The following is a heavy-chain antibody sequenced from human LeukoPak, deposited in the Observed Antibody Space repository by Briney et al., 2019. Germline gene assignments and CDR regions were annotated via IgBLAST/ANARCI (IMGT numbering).Heavy chain of an antibody. V-gene: IGHV3-66*01. J-gene: IGHJ6*02. D-gene: IGHD4-11*01. CDR1: GFTVSSSF. CDR2: IYTGGTT. CDR3: SRDPAMTSGYGMDV. Sequence: GGSLRLSCAASGFTVSSSFMSWVRQAPGKGLEWVSVIYTGGTTYYADSVKGRFTTSRDDSKNMVYLQMNSLRDEDTAVYFCSRDPAMTSGYGMDVWGQGTTVTVSS.